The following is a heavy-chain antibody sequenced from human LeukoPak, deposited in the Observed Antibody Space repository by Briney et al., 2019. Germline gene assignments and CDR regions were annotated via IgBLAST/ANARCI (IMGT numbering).Heavy chain of an antibody. CDR3: ARQAQDGSDNYFDP. V-gene: IGHV4-34*01. CDR2: INHSGST. D-gene: IGHD1-14*01. J-gene: IGHJ5*02. Sequence: SETLSLTCAVYGGSFSGYYWSWIRQPPGKGLEWIGEINHSGSTNYNPSLNSRVSISIDTSKNQFSLKVSSMTAADTAVYYCARQAQDGSDNYFDPWGQGTLVTVSS. CDR1: GGSFSGYY.